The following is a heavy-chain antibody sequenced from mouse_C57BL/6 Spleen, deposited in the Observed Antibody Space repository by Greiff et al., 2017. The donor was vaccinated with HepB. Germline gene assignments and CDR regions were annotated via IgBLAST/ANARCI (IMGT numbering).Heavy chain of an antibody. CDR1: GYTFTDYE. V-gene: IGHV1-15*01. CDR3: TRRTTGFDY. D-gene: IGHD1-1*01. CDR2: IDPETGGT. J-gene: IGHJ2*01. Sequence: VQLQQSGAELVRPGASVTLSCKASGYTFTDYEMHWVKQTPVHGLEWIGAIDPETGGTAYNQKFKGKAILTADKSSSTAYTELRSLTSEDSAVYYCTRRTTGFDYWGQGTTLTVSS.